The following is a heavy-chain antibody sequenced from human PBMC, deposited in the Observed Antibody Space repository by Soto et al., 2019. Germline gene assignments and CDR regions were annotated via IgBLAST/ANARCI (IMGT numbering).Heavy chain of an antibody. CDR1: GYTFTSYG. V-gene: IGHV1-18*01. CDR2: ISAYNGNT. J-gene: IGHJ3*02. CDR3: ARDFYYDFWSGYYRQAFDI. Sequence: QVQLVQSGAEVKKPGASVKVSCKASGYTFTSYGISWVRQAPGQGLEWMGWISAYNGNTNYAQKLQGRVTMTTDTSTSTAYMELRSLRSDDTAVYYCARDFYYDFWSGYYRQAFDIWGQGTMVTVSS. D-gene: IGHD3-3*01.